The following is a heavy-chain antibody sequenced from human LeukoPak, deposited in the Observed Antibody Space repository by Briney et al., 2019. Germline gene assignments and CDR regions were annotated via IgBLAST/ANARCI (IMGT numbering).Heavy chain of an antibody. V-gene: IGHV1-69*02. Sequence: SVKVSCKASGGTFSSYTISWVRQAPGQGREWMGRIIPILGIANYAQKFQGRVTITADKSTGTAYMELSSLRSEDTDVYYCARVPGYCSSTSCSDWYFDLWGRGTLVTVSS. D-gene: IGHD2-2*01. CDR3: ARVPGYCSSTSCSDWYFDL. CDR1: GGTFSSYT. J-gene: IGHJ2*01. CDR2: IIPILGIA.